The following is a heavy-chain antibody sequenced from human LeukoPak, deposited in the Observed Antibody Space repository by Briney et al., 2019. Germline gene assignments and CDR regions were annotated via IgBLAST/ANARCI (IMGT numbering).Heavy chain of an antibody. CDR1: GFTFSSYA. V-gene: IGHV3-64*01. D-gene: IGHD3-22*01. CDR3: ARDRTVGWPPVGSGYYSLDY. J-gene: IGHJ4*02. Sequence: GGSLRLSCAASGFTFSSYAMHWARQAPGKGLEYVSAISSNGGSTYYATSVMGRFTIYRDNSKNTLYLQMGSLRAEDMAVYYCARDRTVGWPPVGSGYYSLDYWGQGTLVTVSS. CDR2: ISSNGGST.